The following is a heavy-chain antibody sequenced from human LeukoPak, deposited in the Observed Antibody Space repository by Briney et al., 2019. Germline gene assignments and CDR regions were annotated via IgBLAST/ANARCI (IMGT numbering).Heavy chain of an antibody. D-gene: IGHD3-22*01. Sequence: PGGSLRLSCAASGFTFSKYAMTWVRQAPGKGLEWVSGISVSGGSTNYADSVKGRFTISRDNSKNTLYLQMNSLRAEDTAVYYCAKSNYFDSGGYYFFDYWGQGTLDTVSS. J-gene: IGHJ4*02. CDR3: AKSNYFDSGGYYFFDY. V-gene: IGHV3-23*01. CDR2: ISVSGGST. CDR1: GFTFSKYA.